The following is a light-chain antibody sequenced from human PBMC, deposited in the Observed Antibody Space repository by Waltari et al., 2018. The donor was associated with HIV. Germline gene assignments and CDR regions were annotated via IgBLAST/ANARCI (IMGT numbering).Light chain of an antibody. V-gene: IGLV1-40*01. CDR2: DKC. J-gene: IGLJ1*01. Sequence: QSVLTQPPSVSGAPGQRVTISCTGSSSNIGAGYGVHWYQPLPGTATKLLIYDKCIRPSGFPDRFSGSQSVTSASLDITGLQAEVEADYYCQSYDNSLSQFFVTGTKVAAL. CDR1: SSNIGAGYG. CDR3: QSYDNSLSQF.